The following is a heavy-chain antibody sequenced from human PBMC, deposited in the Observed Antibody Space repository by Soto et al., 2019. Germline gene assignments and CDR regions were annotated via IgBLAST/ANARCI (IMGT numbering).Heavy chain of an antibody. CDR3: AGDIVVVPDNWFDP. D-gene: IGHD2-2*01. Sequence: SETLSLTCTVTGGSISTYYWSWIRQPPGKGLEWIGHIYYTGNTNYNPSLKSRVTISVDTSTNRFSLRLRSVSAADTAVYYCAGDIVVVPDNWFDPWGQGTLVTVSS. CDR1: GGSISTYY. V-gene: IGHV4-59*13. CDR2: IYYTGNT. J-gene: IGHJ5*02.